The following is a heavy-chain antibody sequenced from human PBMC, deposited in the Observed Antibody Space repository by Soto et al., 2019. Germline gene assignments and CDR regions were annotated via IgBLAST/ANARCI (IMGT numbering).Heavy chain of an antibody. CDR1: GGSISSGGYY. D-gene: IGHD6-13*01. CDR3: ARSVGVAADGPLDY. J-gene: IGHJ4*02. CDR2: IYYSGST. Sequence: QVQLQESGPGLVKPSQTLSLTCTVSGGSISSGGYYWSWIRQHPGKGLEWIGYIYYSGSTYYNPSLKSRVTRSEDTSKNQFSLKLSAVTAAATAVYYCARSVGVAADGPLDYWGEGTLVTVSS. V-gene: IGHV4-31*03.